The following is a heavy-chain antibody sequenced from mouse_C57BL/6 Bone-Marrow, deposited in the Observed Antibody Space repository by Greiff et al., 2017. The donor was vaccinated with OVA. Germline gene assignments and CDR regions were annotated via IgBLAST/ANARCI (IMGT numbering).Heavy chain of an antibody. J-gene: IGHJ3*01. CDR1: GYSITSGYY. CDR2: ISYDGSN. CDR3: ARDHYYSNYVAWFAY. Sequence: EVQLQESGPGLVKPSQSLSLTCSVTGYSITSGYYWNWIRQFPGNKLEWMGYISYDGSNNYNPSLKNRISITRDTSKNQFFLKLNSVTTEDTATYYCARDHYYSNYVAWFAYWGQGTLVTVSA. V-gene: IGHV3-6*01. D-gene: IGHD2-5*01.